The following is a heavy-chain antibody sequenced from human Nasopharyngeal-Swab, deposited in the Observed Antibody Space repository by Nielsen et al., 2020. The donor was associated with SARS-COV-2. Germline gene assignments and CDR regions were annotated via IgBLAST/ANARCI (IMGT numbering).Heavy chain of an antibody. Sequence: GGSLRLSCAASGFTFSDYYMSWIRQAPGKGLEWVSYISSSGSTVYYADSVKGRFTISRDNAKNSLYLQMNSLRAEDTAVYYCAREPGYDSSGYALGYWGQGTLVTVSS. CDR1: GFTFSDYY. V-gene: IGHV3-11*04. J-gene: IGHJ4*02. D-gene: IGHD3-22*01. CDR3: AREPGYDSSGYALGY. CDR2: ISSSGSTV.